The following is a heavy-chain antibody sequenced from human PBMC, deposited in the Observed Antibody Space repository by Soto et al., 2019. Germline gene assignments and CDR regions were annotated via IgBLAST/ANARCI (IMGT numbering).Heavy chain of an antibody. CDR1: GGTFSSYA. J-gene: IGHJ6*02. V-gene: IGHV1-69*13. Sequence: SVKVSCKASGGTFSSYAISWVRQAPGQGLEWMGGIIPIFGTAHYAQKFQGRVTITADEPTSTAYMELSSLRSEDTAVYYCASRAPLLAAAPDYYYYGMDVWGQGTTVTVSS. CDR2: IIPIFGTA. CDR3: ASRAPLLAAAPDYYYYGMDV. D-gene: IGHD6-13*01.